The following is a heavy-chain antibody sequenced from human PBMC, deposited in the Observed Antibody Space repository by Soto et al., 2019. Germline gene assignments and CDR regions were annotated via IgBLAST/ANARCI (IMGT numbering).Heavy chain of an antibody. V-gene: IGHV4-39*01. CDR2: IYYSGST. D-gene: IGHD5-18*01. Sequence: QLQLQESGPGLVKPSETLSLTCTVSGGSISSSSYYWGWIRQPPGKGLEWIGSIYYSGSTYYNPSLKSRVTISVDTSKNQFSLKLSSVTAADTAVYYCARRGYGYGIDYWGQGTLVTVSS. CDR1: GGSISSSSYY. CDR3: ARRGYGYGIDY. J-gene: IGHJ4*02.